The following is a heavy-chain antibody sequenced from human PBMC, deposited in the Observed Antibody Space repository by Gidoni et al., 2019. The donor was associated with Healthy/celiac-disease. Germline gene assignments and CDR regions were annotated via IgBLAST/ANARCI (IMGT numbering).Heavy chain of an antibody. CDR3: AHTPSSSSIFDY. CDR2: IYWNDDK. V-gene: IGHV2-5*01. CDR1: GFSLSTSGVG. Sequence: QITLKESGPTLVKPTQTLTLTCTFSGFSLSTSGVGVGWIRQPPGKALEWLALIYWNDDKRYSPSLKSSLTITKDTSKNQVVLTMTNMDPVDTATYYCAHTPSSSSIFDYWGQGTLVTVSS. D-gene: IGHD6-6*01. J-gene: IGHJ4*02.